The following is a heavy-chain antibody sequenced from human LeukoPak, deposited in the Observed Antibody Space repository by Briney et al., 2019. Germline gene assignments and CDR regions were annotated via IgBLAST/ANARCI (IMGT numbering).Heavy chain of an antibody. CDR3: AKSPRVRGALYFDY. J-gene: IGHJ4*02. CDR1: GFTFSSYG. V-gene: IGHV3-30*02. CDR2: IRYDGSNK. Sequence: GGSLRLSCAASGFTFSSYGMHWVRQAPGKGLEWVAFIRYDGSNKYYADSVKGRFTISRDNSKNTLYLQMDSLRAEDTAVYYCAKSPRVRGALYFDYWGQGTLVTVSS. D-gene: IGHD3-10*01.